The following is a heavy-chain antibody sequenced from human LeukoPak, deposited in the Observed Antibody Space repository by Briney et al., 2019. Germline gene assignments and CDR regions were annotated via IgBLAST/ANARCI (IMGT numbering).Heavy chain of an antibody. V-gene: IGHV4-34*01. D-gene: IGHD3-22*01. J-gene: IGHJ6*03. CDR1: GGSFSGYY. Sequence: SETLSLTCAVYGGSFSGYYWTWIRQTPEKGLEWIGEMNPSGSTNYNPSLKSRVTISVDTSKNQFSLELSSVTAADTAVYYCARGRQDVTMIVVVMTAVSYYLDVWGQGTTVTVSS. CDR3: ARGRQDVTMIVVVMTAVSYYLDV. CDR2: MNPSGST.